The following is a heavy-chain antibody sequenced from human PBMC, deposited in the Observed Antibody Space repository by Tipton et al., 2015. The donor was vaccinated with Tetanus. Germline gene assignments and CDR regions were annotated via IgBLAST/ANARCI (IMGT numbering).Heavy chain of an antibody. Sequence: QLVQSGAEVKKPGASVKVSCKAFGYAFASYDLNWVRQATGQGLEWLGYMNPNTGHAGYAQKFQGRVTMTSDISTTTAYMELRNLRSDDTAVYYCARGNRGSSWYFWGQGTLVTVSS. CDR1: GYAFASYD. D-gene: IGHD6-13*01. CDR3: ARGNRGSSWYF. V-gene: IGHV1-8*01. CDR2: MNPNTGHA. J-gene: IGHJ4*02.